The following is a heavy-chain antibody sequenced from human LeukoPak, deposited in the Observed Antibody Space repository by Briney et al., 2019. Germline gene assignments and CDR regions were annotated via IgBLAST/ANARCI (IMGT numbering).Heavy chain of an antibody. V-gene: IGHV3-33*01. D-gene: IGHD4-11*01. Sequence: GGSLRLSCAASGFTFSSYGMHWVRQAPGKGLEWVAVIWYDGSNKYYADSVKGRFAISRDNSKNTLFLQMNSLRAEDTAVYYCARHTMTTSTVRYFHHWGQGTLVTVSS. CDR1: GFTFSSYG. CDR3: ARHTMTTSTVRYFHH. J-gene: IGHJ1*01. CDR2: IWYDGSNK.